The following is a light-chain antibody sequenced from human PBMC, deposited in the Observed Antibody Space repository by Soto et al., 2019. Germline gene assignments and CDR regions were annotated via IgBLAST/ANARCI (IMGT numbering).Light chain of an antibody. CDR2: DVS. J-gene: IGLJ1*01. V-gene: IGLV2-14*01. CDR3: SSYTSSSTYV. CDR1: STDIGRYNY. Sequence: QSVLTQPASVSGSPGQSITISCTGTSTDIGRYNYVSWYQQHPGKARKLMIYDVSNRPSGVSNRFSGSKSGNTASLTISGLQAEDEADYYCSSYTSSSTYVCGTGTKVTVL.